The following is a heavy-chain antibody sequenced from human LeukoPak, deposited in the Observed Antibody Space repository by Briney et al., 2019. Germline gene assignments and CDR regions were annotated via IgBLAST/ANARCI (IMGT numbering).Heavy chain of an antibody. CDR3: ARLSNWNLYYYYYYGMDV. CDR2: ISSSGSTI. V-gene: IGHV3-48*03. J-gene: IGHJ6*02. D-gene: IGHD1-20*01. CDR1: GFTFSSYE. Sequence: GGSLRLSCAASGFTFSSYEMNWVRQAPGKGLEWVSYISSSGSTIYYADSVKGRFTISRDNAKNSLYLQMNSLRAEDTAVYYCARLSNWNLYYYYYYGMDVWGQGTTVTVS.